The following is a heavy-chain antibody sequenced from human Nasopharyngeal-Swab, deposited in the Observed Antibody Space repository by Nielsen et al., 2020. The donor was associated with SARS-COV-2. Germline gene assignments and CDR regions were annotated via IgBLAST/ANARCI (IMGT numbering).Heavy chain of an antibody. V-gene: IGHV1-69*04. CDR3: ARGDTWVTVVTRRAFDI. CDR1: VGTFSSYA. Sequence: SVKVSCKASVGTFSSYAISWVRQAPGQGLEWMGRIIPILGIANYAQKFQGRVTITADKSTSTAYMELSSLRSEDTAVYYCARGDTWVTVVTRRAFDIWGQGTMVTVSS. D-gene: IGHD4-23*01. J-gene: IGHJ3*02. CDR2: IIPILGIA.